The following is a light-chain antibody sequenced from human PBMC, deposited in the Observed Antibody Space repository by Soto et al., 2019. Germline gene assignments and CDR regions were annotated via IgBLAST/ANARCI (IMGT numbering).Light chain of an antibody. CDR3: QHRTNWPRT. CDR2: DTS. V-gene: IGKV3-11*01. J-gene: IGKJ2*01. Sequence: EVVLTQSPVTLYLSPGERATLSCRASQSVGTFLAWYQQKPGQAPRLIIYDTSNRATGIPARFSGTGSGTDFALTISSVEPEDFAVYFCQHRTNWPRTFGQVTKLDIK. CDR1: QSVGTF.